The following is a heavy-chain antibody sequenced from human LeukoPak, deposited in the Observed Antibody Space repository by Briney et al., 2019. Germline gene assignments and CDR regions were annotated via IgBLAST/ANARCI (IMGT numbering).Heavy chain of an antibody. V-gene: IGHV4-34*01. CDR3: ARELGGNLDAFDI. J-gene: IGHJ3*02. CDR1: GGSFSGYY. Sequence: LETLSLTCAVYGGSFSGYYWSWIRQPPGKGLEWIGEINHSGSTNYNPSLKSRVTISVDTSKNQFSLKLSSVTAADTAVYYCARELGGNLDAFDIWGQGTLVTVSS. CDR2: INHSGST. D-gene: IGHD4-23*01.